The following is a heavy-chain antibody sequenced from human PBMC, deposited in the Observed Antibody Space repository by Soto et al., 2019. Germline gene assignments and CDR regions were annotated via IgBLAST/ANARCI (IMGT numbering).Heavy chain of an antibody. CDR3: ALTYCGGDCYVDY. CDR2: IYYSGST. V-gene: IGHV4-59*01. CDR1: GGSISSYY. J-gene: IGHJ4*02. Sequence: SETLSLTCTVSGGSISSYYWSWIRQPPGKGLEWIGYIYYSGSTNYNPSLKSRVTISVDTSKNQFSLKLSSVTAADTAVYYCALTYCGGDCYVDYWGQGTLVTVSS. D-gene: IGHD2-21*01.